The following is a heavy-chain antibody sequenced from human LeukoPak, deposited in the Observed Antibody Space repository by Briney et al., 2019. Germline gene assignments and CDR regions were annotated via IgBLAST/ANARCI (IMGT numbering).Heavy chain of an antibody. CDR1: GYRFTSYW. CDR2: IYPGDSDT. D-gene: IGHD6-19*01. J-gene: IGHJ4*02. Sequence: GESLKISCKGSGYRFTSYWIGWVRQMPGKGLEWMGFIYPGDSDTRYSPSFQGQVTISADKSITTAYLQWSSLRASDTAMYYCARPYSNGWFNFDYWGQGTLVTVSS. V-gene: IGHV5-51*01. CDR3: ARPYSNGWFNFDY.